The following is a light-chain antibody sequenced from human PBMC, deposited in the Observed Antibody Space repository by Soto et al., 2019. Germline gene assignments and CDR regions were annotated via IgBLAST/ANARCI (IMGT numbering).Light chain of an antibody. CDR3: QQYDSSPS. J-gene: IGKJ3*01. V-gene: IGKV3-20*01. CDR2: GAS. Sequence: EIVLTQSPGTLSLSPGERVTLSCRASQSVSSSYLAWYQQRPGQAPRLLIYGASSRAAGVPDRFSGSGSGTDFALTISRLEPEDFAVYYCQQYDSSPSFGPGNKVDIK. CDR1: QSVSSSY.